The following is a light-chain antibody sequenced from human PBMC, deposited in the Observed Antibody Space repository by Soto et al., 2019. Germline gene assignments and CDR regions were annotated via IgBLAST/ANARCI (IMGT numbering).Light chain of an antibody. CDR2: EVT. Sequence: QSVLTQPPSASGSPGQSVTISCTGTSSDVGGYNFVSWYQQHPGKAPKLIIYEVTKRPSGVPDRFSGSKSGNTGSLTVSGLQAEDEADYYCSSYSGTNNYVFGTGTKVTVL. CDR1: SSDVGGYNF. CDR3: SSYSGTNNYV. J-gene: IGLJ1*01. V-gene: IGLV2-8*01.